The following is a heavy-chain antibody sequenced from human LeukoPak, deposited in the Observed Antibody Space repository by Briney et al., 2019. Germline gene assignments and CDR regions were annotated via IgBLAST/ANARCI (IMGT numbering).Heavy chain of an antibody. CDR2: IYPGDSDT. CDR1: GYSFTSYW. Sequence: GESLKISCKGSGYSFTSYWIGWVRQMPGKGLEWMGIIYPGDSDTRYSPSFQGQVTISADKSISTAYLQWSSLKASDTAMDYCARILANTYYYDSSGYHPLDYWGQGTLVTVSS. D-gene: IGHD3-22*01. V-gene: IGHV5-51*01. CDR3: ARILANTYYYDSSGYHPLDY. J-gene: IGHJ4*02.